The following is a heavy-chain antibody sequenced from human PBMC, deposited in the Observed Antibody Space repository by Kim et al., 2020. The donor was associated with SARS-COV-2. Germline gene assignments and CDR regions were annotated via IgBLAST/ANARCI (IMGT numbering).Heavy chain of an antibody. D-gene: IGHD3-9*01. Sequence: VKGRFTISRDNAKTSLYLQMNSLRAEDTAVYYCASPHAYHYYDILTGSSPWGQGTLVTVSS. V-gene: IGHV3-11*03. J-gene: IGHJ5*02. CDR3: ASPHAYHYYDILTGSSP.